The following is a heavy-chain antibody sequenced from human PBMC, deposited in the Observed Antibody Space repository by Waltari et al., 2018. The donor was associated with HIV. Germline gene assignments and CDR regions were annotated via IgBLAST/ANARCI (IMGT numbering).Heavy chain of an antibody. CDR3: ARARLVSRGQYCSTTSCLPHYYYYYGMDV. D-gene: IGHD2-2*01. CDR1: GGSFSGSS. J-gene: IGHJ6*02. V-gene: IGHV4-34*01. CDR2: INHSGST. Sequence: QVQLRQWGAGLLQPSETLSLTCAVYGGSFSGSSWRCIRKPPGMGREWIGEINHSGSTNYNPSLKSRVTISVDTSKNQFSLKLTSVTAADTAVFYCARARLVSRGQYCSTTSCLPHYYYYYGMDVWGQGTTVTVSS.